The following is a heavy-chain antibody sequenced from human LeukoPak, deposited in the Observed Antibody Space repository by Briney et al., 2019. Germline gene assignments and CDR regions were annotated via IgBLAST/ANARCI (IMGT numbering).Heavy chain of an antibody. D-gene: IGHD3-10*01. CDR3: ANCGSGSHQYYYYYMDV. Sequence: PGGSLRLSCAASGFTFSSYGMHWVRQAPGRGLEWVAFIRYDGSNKYYADSVKGRFTISRDNSKNTLYLQMNSLRAEDTAVYYCANCGSGSHQYYYYYMDVWGKGTTVTISS. CDR1: GFTFSSYG. J-gene: IGHJ6*03. V-gene: IGHV3-30*02. CDR2: IRYDGSNK.